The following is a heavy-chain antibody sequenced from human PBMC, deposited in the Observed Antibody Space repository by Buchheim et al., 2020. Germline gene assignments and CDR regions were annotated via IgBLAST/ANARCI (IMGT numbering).Heavy chain of an antibody. Sequence: QVQLQQWGAGLLKPSETLSLTCAVYGGSFSGYYWSWIRQPPGKGLEWIGEINHSGSTNYNPSLKSRVTISVDTSKNQFSLKLSSVTAADTAVYYCARGGYDVVPAAIFSLAAAGRANWFDPWGQGTL. CDR3: ARGGYDVVPAAIFSLAAAGRANWFDP. CDR1: GGSFSGYY. CDR2: INHSGST. J-gene: IGHJ5*02. V-gene: IGHV4-34*01. D-gene: IGHD2-2*01.